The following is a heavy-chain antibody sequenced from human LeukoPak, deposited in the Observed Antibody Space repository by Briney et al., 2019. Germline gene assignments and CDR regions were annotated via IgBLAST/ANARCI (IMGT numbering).Heavy chain of an antibody. CDR2: ITTSGDYT. CDR1: GFTFSSYA. Sequence: PGGSLRPSCAASGFTFSSYAMSWVRQAPGKGLEWVSAITTSGDYTFYADSVKGRFTISRDTSKSTLYLQMHTLRAEDTAIYYCARDLFLRSGSNSHAMDVWGQGTTVTVSS. CDR3: ARDLFLRSGSNSHAMDV. J-gene: IGHJ6*02. V-gene: IGHV3-23*01. D-gene: IGHD3-3*01.